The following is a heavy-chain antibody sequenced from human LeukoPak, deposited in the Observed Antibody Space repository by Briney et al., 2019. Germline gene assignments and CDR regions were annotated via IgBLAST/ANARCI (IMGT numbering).Heavy chain of an antibody. D-gene: IGHD3-10*01. CDR3: ARRISGSYLDY. V-gene: IGHV3-48*02. CDR2: ITSRSTT. Sequence: GGSLRLSCAASGFAFSTYGMNWVRQAPGKGLEWISYITSRSTTYYADSVRGRFTISRDNAKNSLYLEMDGLRDDDTAVYYCARRISGSYLDYWGKGTLVTVPS. CDR1: GFAFSTYG. J-gene: IGHJ4*02.